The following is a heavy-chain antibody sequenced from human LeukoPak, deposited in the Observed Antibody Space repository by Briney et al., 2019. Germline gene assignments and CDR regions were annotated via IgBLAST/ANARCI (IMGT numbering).Heavy chain of an antibody. CDR3: ARDMVTDYYYGMDV. D-gene: IGHD5-18*01. V-gene: IGHV3-23*01. J-gene: IGHJ6*02. CDR2: ISGSGGST. Sequence: PGGSLRLSCAASGFTFSSYAMSWVRQAPGKGLEWVSAISGSGGSTYYADSVKGRFTISRDNSKNTLYLQMNSLRAEDTAVYYCARDMVTDYYYGMDVWGQGTTVTVSS. CDR1: GFTFSSYA.